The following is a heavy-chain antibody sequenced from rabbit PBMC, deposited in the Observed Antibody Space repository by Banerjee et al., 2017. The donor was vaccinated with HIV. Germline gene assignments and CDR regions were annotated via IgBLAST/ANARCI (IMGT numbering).Heavy chain of an antibody. D-gene: IGHD6-1*01. CDR1: EFSFNSSYY. V-gene: IGHV1S40*01. J-gene: IGHJ3*01. CDR3: ARAPRYAGYTVYGYATRLDL. CDR2: IYTGGSGTT. Sequence: QSLEESGGDLVKPGASLTLTCTASEFSFNSSYYMCWVRQAPGKGLEWIACIYTGGSGTTYYASWAKGRFTISKTSSTTVTLQMTSLTAADTATYFCARAPRYAGYTVYGYATRLDLWGPGTLVTVS.